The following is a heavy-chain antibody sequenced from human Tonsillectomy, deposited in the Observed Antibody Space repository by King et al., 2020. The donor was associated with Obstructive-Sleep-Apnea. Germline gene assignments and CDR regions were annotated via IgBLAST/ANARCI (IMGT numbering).Heavy chain of an antibody. CDR3: AKDRTISGTPFYGMDV. D-gene: IGHD1/OR15-1a*01. V-gene: IGHV3-23*04. Sequence: VQLVESGGGLVQPGGSLRLSCAASGFTFRSNAMSWVRQAPAKGLKWVSAISGSGASIYYADSVRGRFTISRDNSKNTLNLQMNSLRAEDTAVYYCAKDRTISGTPFYGMDVWGPGTTVTVSS. CDR2: ISGSGASI. CDR1: GFTFRSNA. J-gene: IGHJ6*02.